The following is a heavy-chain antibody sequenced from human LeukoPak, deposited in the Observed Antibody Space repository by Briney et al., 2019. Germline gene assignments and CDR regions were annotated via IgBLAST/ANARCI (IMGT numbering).Heavy chain of an antibody. D-gene: IGHD2-2*01. Sequence: KPSETLSLTCTVSGGSISSSSYYWGWIRQPPGKGLGWIGSIYYSGSTYYNPSLKSRVTISVDTSKNQFSLKLGSVTAADTAVYYCARRWAAMPFDYWGQGTLVTVSS. CDR2: IYYSGST. V-gene: IGHV4-39*01. J-gene: IGHJ4*02. CDR1: GGSISSSSYY. CDR3: ARRWAAMPFDY.